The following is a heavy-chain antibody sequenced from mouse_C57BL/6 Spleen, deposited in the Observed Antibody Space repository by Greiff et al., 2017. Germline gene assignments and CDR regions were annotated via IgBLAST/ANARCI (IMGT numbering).Heavy chain of an antibody. CDR2: IDPETGGT. V-gene: IGHV1-15*01. CDR1: GYTFTGYE. D-gene: IGHD2-5*01. Sequence: QVQLQQSGAELVRPGASVTLSCKASGYTFTGYEMHWVKQTPVHGLEWIGAIDPETGGTAYNQKFKGKAILTADKSSSTAYMELRSLTSEDSAVYYCTRKGDYSNESAMDYWGQGTSVTVSS. J-gene: IGHJ4*01. CDR3: TRKGDYSNESAMDY.